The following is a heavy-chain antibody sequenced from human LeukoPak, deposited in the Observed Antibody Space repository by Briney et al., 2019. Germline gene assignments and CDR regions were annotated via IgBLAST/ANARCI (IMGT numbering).Heavy chain of an antibody. CDR1: GYTFTNYY. CDR3: ARSMSNGDL. J-gene: IGHJ5*02. CDR2: INPSGGST. D-gene: IGHD2-8*01. Sequence: ASVKVSCKASGYTFTNYYIHWVRQAPGQGLEWMGIINPSGGSTNYALQFQGRVTLTRDTSTSTVYMELSSLRSEDTAVYYCARSMSNGDLWGQGTLVTVSS. V-gene: IGHV1-46*01.